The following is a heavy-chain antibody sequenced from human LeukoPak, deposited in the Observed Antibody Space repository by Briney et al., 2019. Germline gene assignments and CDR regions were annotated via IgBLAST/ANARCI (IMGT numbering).Heavy chain of an antibody. CDR3: ATPPTVTRNY. V-gene: IGHV3-48*03. J-gene: IGHJ4*02. CDR1: GFTFSSFE. CDR2: ISSSGATK. Sequence: GGSLRLSCAASGFTFSSFEMNWVRQAPGKGLEWVSYISSSGATKYYADSVKGRFTISRDNSKNTLYLQMNSLRAEDTAVYYCATPPTVTRNYWGQGTLVTVSS. D-gene: IGHD4-17*01.